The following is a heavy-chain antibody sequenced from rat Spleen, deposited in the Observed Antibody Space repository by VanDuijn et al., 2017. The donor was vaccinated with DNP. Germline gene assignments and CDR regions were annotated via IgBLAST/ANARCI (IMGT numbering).Heavy chain of an antibody. D-gene: IGHD1-2*01. CDR3: ASWAPIAPISTSNY. V-gene: IGHV5-20*01. J-gene: IGHJ2*01. CDR1: GFTFSDYY. Sequence: EVQLVESGGGLVQPGRSLKLSCTASGFTFSDYYMAWVRQAPTKGLECVAYIGYDGGGTYYSDSVKGRFTISRNNAEKTVHLQMNSLRSEDTATYYCASWAPIAPISTSNYWGQGVMVTVSS. CDR2: IGYDGGGT.